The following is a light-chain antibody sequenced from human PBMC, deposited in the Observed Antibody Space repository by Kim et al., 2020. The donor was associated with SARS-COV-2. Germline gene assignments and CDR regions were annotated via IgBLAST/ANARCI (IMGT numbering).Light chain of an antibody. CDR1: RSNIGAGYD. Sequence: VTISCTGSRSNIGAGYDVHWYQQLPGTAPKLLICGNSNRPSGVPDRFSGSKSGTSASLAITGLQAEDEADYYCQSYDSSLSGSVVFGGGTKLTVL. J-gene: IGLJ2*01. V-gene: IGLV1-40*01. CDR3: QSYDSSLSGSVV. CDR2: GNS.